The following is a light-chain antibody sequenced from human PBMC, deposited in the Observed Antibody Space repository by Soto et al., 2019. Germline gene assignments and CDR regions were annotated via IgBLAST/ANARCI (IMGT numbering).Light chain of an antibody. CDR3: QQYNNWPPIT. CDR2: DAS. Sequence: EIVMTQSPATLSVCAGERASLSCRARQSVRSNLAWYQQKPGQAPRLLIYDASTRATGIPARFSGSGSGTEFILTISSLQSEDFGVYYCQQYNNWPPITFGQGTRLEIK. CDR1: QSVRSN. J-gene: IGKJ5*01. V-gene: IGKV3D-15*01.